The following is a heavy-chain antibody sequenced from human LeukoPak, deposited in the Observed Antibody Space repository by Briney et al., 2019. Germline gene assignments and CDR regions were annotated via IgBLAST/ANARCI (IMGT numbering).Heavy chain of an antibody. Sequence: GGSLRLSCAASGFTFSSYAMHWVRQAPGKGLEWVSSISSSSSYIYYADSVKGRFTISRDNAKNSLYLQMNSLRAEDTAVYYCASRSGSYLGSAFDIWGQGTMVTVSS. CDR2: ISSSSSYI. D-gene: IGHD1-26*01. CDR1: GFTFSSYA. V-gene: IGHV3-21*01. CDR3: ASRSGSYLGSAFDI. J-gene: IGHJ3*02.